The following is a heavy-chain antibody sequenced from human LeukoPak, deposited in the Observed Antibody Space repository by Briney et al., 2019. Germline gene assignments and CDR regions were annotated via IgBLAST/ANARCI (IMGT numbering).Heavy chain of an antibody. D-gene: IGHD5-24*01. CDR2: MNPNSGNT. V-gene: IGHV1-8*01. J-gene: IGHJ4*02. CDR1: GYTFTSYD. CDR3: ATSRDGYNIFDY. Sequence: ASVKVSCKASGYTFTSYDINWVRQATGQGLEWMGWMNPNSGNTGYAQKFQGRVTMTRDTSISTAYMELSRLRSDDTAVYYCATSRDGYNIFDYWGQGTLVTVSS.